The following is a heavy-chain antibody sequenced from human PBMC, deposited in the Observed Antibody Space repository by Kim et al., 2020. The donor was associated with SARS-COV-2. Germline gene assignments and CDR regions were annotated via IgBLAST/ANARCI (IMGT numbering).Heavy chain of an antibody. Sequence: SETLSLTCRVSGGSFSAYSWSWIRQPPGKGPEWIGQIIHSGSANYNPSLRSRVTLSVDKSKNQFSLNLTSVTAADTAVYFCASVSKPPQQLGNYYFYYGMDVWGQGTTVIVSS. D-gene: IGHD4-4*01. J-gene: IGHJ6*02. CDR3: ASVSKPPQQLGNYYFYYGMDV. V-gene: IGHV4-34*12. CDR1: GGSFSAYS. CDR2: IIHSGSA.